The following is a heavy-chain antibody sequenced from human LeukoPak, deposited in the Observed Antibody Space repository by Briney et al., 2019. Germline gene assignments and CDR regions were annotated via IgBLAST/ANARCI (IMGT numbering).Heavy chain of an antibody. V-gene: IGHV3-23*01. CDR2: ISGSGGST. CDR3: ATTGYSTPGLAFDI. J-gene: IGHJ3*02. Sequence: GGSLRLSCAASGFTFSSYAMSWVRQAPGKGLEWVSVISGSGGSTYYADSVKGRFTISRDNSKNTLYLQMNSLRAEDTAVYYCATTGYSTPGLAFDIWGQGTMVTVSS. CDR1: GFTFSSYA. D-gene: IGHD6-13*01.